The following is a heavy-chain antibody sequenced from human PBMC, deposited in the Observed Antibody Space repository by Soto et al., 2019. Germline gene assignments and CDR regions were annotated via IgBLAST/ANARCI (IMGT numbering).Heavy chain of an antibody. J-gene: IGHJ6*02. D-gene: IGHD2-2*01. Sequence: QVQLVESGGGVVQPGRSLRLSCAASGFTFSSYGMHWVRQAPGKGLEWVAVISYDGSNKYYADSVKGRFTISRDNSKNTLYLQVTSLRAEDTAVYSCAKDYGSNAMDVWGQGTTVTVSS. CDR3: AKDYGSNAMDV. CDR1: GFTFSSYG. V-gene: IGHV3-30*18. CDR2: ISYDGSNK.